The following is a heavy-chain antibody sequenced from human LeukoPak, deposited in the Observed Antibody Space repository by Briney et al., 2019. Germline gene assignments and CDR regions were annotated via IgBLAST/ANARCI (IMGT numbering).Heavy chain of an antibody. CDR1: GGTFSSYA. CDR2: IIPIFGTA. Sequence: SVKVSCKASGGTFSSYAISWVPQAPGQGLEWMGGIIPIFGTANYAQKFQGRVTITADESTSTAYMELSSLRSEDTAVYYCARDLDDAFDIWGQGTMVTVSS. CDR3: ARDLDDAFDI. J-gene: IGHJ3*02. V-gene: IGHV1-69*01.